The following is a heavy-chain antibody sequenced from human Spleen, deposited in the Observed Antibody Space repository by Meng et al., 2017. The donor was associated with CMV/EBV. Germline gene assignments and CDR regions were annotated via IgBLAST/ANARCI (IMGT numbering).Heavy chain of an antibody. CDR2: IYYSGST. D-gene: IGHD1-7*01. CDR1: GGSLSGHY. Sequence: SETLSLTCAVYGGSLSGHYWNWIRQPPGKGLEFIAYIYYSGSTYYNPSLKSRVTISVDSSKNQFSLKLNSVTAADTAVYYCARVRGTTATHDAFDVWGQGTMVTVSS. J-gene: IGHJ3*01. CDR3: ARVRGTTATHDAFDV. V-gene: IGHV4-59*11.